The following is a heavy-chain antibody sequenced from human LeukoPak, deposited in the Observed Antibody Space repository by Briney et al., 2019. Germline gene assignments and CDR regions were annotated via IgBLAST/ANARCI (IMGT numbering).Heavy chain of an antibody. CDR1: GGTFNNSP. V-gene: IGHV1-69*04. D-gene: IGHD4-17*01. CDR3: ATENGHVTMVTNFAY. Sequence: SVKVSCKASGGTFNNSPITWVRQSPGQGLEWVGRIIPLLAIANYAPKFQGRVTITADKSTTTAYMEVNSLRSEDTAVYYCATENGHVTMVTNFAYWGQGTLVTVSS. CDR2: IIPLLAIA. J-gene: IGHJ4*02.